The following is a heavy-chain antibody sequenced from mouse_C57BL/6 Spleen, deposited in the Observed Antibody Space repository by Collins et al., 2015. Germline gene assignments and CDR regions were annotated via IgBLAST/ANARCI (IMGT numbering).Heavy chain of an antibody. J-gene: IGHJ3*01. D-gene: IGHD1-1*01. CDR2: ISYSGST. CDR3: ARDGLLRSAWFAY. V-gene: IGHV3-1*01. Sequence: DVQLQESGPGMVKPSQSLSLTCTVTGYSITSGYDWHWIRHFPGNKLEWMGYISYSGSTNYNPSLKSRISITHDTSKNHFLLKLNSVTTEDTATYYCARDGLLRSAWFAYWGQGTLVTVSA. CDR1: GYSITSGYD.